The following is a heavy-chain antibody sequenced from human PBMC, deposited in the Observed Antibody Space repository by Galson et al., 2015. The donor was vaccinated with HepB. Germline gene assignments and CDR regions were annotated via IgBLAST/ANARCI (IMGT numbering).Heavy chain of an antibody. V-gene: IGHV1-69*13. Sequence: SVKVSCKASGGTFSSYAISWVRQAPGQGLEWMGGIIPIFGTANYAQKFQGRVTITADESTSTAYMELSSLRSEDTAVYYCAREFRDIVVVVAAGVRGDYTPYWYFDLWGRGTLVTVSS. CDR1: GGTFSSYA. CDR3: AREFRDIVVVVAAGVRGDYTPYWYFDL. CDR2: IIPIFGTA. D-gene: IGHD2-15*01. J-gene: IGHJ2*01.